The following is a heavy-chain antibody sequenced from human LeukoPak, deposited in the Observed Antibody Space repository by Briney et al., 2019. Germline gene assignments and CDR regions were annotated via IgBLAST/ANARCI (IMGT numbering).Heavy chain of an antibody. CDR3: ASKVATNFDY. CDR1: GVSFSGYY. V-gene: IGHV4-34*01. Sequence: PSETLSLTCAVYGVSFSGYYRSWLRQPPGKGLEWIGEINHSGSTNYNPSLKSRVTISVDTSKNQFSLKLSSVTAADTAVYYCASKVATNFDYWGQGTLVTVSS. J-gene: IGHJ4*02. D-gene: IGHD5-12*01. CDR2: INHSGST.